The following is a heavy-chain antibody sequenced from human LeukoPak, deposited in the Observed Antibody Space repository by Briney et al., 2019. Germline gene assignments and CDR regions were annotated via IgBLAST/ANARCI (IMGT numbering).Heavy chain of an antibody. J-gene: IGHJ4*02. CDR1: GGSISSYY. Sequence: SETLSLTCTVSGGSISSYYWSWIRQPPGKGLEWIGYIYYSGSTNYNPSLKSRVTISVDTSKNQFSLKLSSVTAADTAVYYCARTVTAIDYWGQGTLVTVSS. V-gene: IGHV4-59*08. D-gene: IGHD2-21*02. CDR2: IYYSGST. CDR3: ARTVTAIDY.